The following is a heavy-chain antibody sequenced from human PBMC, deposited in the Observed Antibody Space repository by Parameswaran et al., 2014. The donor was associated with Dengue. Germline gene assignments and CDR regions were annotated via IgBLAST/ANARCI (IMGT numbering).Heavy chain of an antibody. D-gene: IGHD6-6*01. CDR2: INAGNGNT. CDR3: ARGPPAAARPRAGMDV. V-gene: IGHV1-3*01. Sequence: WVRQAPGQRLEWMGWINAGNGNTKYSQKFQGRVTITRDTSASTAYMELSSLRSEDTAVYYCARGPPAAARPRAGMDVWGQGTTVTVSS. J-gene: IGHJ6*02.